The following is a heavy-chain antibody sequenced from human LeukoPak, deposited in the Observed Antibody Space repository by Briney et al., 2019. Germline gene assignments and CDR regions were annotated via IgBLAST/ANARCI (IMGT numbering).Heavy chain of an antibody. V-gene: IGHV7-4-1*02. CDR2: INTNTGNP. D-gene: IGHD4-23*01. Sequence: ASVKASCKASGYTFTSYAMNWVRQAPGQGLEWMGWINTNTGNPTYAQGFTGRFVFSLDTSVSTAYLQISSLKAEDTAVYYCARDSYGGNSGGFDYWGQGTLVTVSS. CDR3: ARDSYGGNSGGFDY. J-gene: IGHJ4*02. CDR1: GYTFTSYA.